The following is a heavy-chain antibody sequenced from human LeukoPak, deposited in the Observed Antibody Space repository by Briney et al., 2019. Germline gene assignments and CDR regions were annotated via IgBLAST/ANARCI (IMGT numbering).Heavy chain of an antibody. J-gene: IGHJ6*02. CDR2: IIPILGIA. CDR1: GGTFSSYA. V-gene: IGHV1-69*04. CDR3: ATSAGAAYYYYGMDV. D-gene: IGHD1-26*01. Sequence: GSSVKVSCKAPGGTFSSYAISWVRQAPGQGLEWMGRIIPILGIANYAQKFQGRVTITADKSTSTAYMELSSLRSEDTAVYYCATSAGAAYYYYGMDVWGQGTTVTVSS.